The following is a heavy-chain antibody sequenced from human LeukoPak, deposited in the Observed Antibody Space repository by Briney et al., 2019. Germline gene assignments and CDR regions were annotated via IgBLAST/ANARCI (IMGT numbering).Heavy chain of an antibody. CDR3: ARGDTVVVPAAPYFDY. CDR2: IYYSGST. V-gene: IGHV4-30-4*01. J-gene: IGHJ4*02. Sequence: PSETLSLTCTVSGGSISSGDYYWSWIRQPPGKGLEWIGYIYYSGSTYYNPSLKSRVTISVDTSKNQFSLKLSSVTAADTAVYYCARGDTVVVPAAPYFDYWGQGTLVTVSS. CDR1: GGSISSGDYY. D-gene: IGHD2-2*01.